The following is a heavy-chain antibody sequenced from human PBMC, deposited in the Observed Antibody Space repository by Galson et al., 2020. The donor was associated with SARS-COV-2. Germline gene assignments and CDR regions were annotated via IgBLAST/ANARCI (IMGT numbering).Heavy chain of an antibody. Sequence: TGGSLRLSCAASGFTFSSYSMNWVRQAPGKGLEWDSSISSSSSYIYYADSVKGRFTISRDNAKNSLYLQMNSLRAEDTAVYYCARVGQRDGYLWGQGTLVTVSS. CDR1: GFTFSSYS. J-gene: IGHJ5*02. CDR3: ARVGQRDGYL. V-gene: IGHV3-21*01. CDR2: ISSSSSYI. D-gene: IGHD5-12*01.